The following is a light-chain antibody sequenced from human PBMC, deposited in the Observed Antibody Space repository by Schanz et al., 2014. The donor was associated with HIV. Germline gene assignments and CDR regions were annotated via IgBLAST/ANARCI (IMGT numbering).Light chain of an antibody. V-gene: IGLV1-51*01. CDR1: SSNIGNNH. J-gene: IGLJ3*02. CDR2: DNN. Sequence: QSVLTQPPSVSAAPGQKVTISCSGSSSNIGNNHVSWYQQFPGTAPKRLIYDNNKRPSGIPERFSGSKSGTSATLDITGLQTGDEADYYCATWESSPTSWVFGGGTKLTVL. CDR3: ATWESSPTSWV.